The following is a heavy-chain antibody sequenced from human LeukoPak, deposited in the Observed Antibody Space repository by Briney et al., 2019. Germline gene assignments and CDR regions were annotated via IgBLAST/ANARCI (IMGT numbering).Heavy chain of an antibody. D-gene: IGHD3-3*01. Sequence: PSETLSLTCAVSGGSISSSNWWSWVRQPPGKGLEWIGEIYHSGSTNYNPSLKSRVTISVDKSKNQFSLKLSSVTAADTAVYYCARDRGIRTIYDYFDLWGRGTLVTVSS. V-gene: IGHV4-4*02. CDR1: GGSISSSNW. CDR3: ARDRGIRTIYDYFDL. J-gene: IGHJ2*01. CDR2: IYHSGST.